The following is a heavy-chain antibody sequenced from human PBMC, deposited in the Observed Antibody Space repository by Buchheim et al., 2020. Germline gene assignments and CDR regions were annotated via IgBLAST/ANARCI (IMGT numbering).Heavy chain of an antibody. J-gene: IGHJ5*02. CDR1: GFTFSSYW. CDR3: VRGQPIA. V-gene: IGHV3-7*01. CDR2: IKQDGSDK. Sequence: EVQLVESGGGLVQPGGSLRLSCAASGFTFSSYWINWVRQAPGKGLEWVANIKQDGSDKNYVDSVKGRFTISRDNAKNSVYLQMNSLRAEDTAVYYCVRGQPIAWGQGTL. D-gene: IGHD1-26*01.